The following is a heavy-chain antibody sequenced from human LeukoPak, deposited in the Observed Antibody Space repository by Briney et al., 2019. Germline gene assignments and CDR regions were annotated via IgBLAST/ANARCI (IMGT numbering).Heavy chain of an antibody. D-gene: IGHD6-13*01. Sequence: SETLSLTCTVSGGSISSGGYYWSWIRQHPGKGLEWIGYIYYSGSTYYNPSLKSRVTISVDTSKNQFSLKLSSVTAADTAVYYCARGSWYSSSWYGDYWGQGTLVTVSS. V-gene: IGHV4-31*03. CDR2: IYYSGST. CDR3: ARGSWYSSSWYGDY. CDR1: GGSISSGGYY. J-gene: IGHJ4*02.